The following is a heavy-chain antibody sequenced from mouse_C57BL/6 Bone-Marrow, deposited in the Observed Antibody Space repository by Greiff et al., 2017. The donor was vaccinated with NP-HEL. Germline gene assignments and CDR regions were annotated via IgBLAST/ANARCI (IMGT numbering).Heavy chain of an antibody. D-gene: IGHD1-1*01. J-gene: IGHJ4*01. CDR2: IWRGGST. Sequence: QVQLKESGPGLVQPSQSLSITCTVSGFSLTSYGVHWVRQSPGKGLEWLGVIWRGGSTDYNAAFMSRLSITKDNSKSQVFFKMNSLQADDTAIYYCDNNLRLLRYVGYAMDYWGQGTAVTVSS. CDR1: GFSLTSYG. CDR3: DNNLRLLRYVGYAMDY. V-gene: IGHV2-5*01.